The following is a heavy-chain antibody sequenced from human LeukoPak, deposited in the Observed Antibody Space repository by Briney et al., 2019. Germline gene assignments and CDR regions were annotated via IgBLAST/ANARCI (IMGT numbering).Heavy chain of an antibody. CDR1: GFTFSAYD. J-gene: IGHJ4*02. Sequence: GGSLRLSCAASGFTFSAYDMNWVRQATGKGLEWVSAIGTTDDTYYPGSMKGRFTISRENAKNSLYLQMNSLTAGDTAVYYCAREDSSGCDYWGQGTLVTVSS. CDR2: IGTTDDT. D-gene: IGHD6-19*01. V-gene: IGHV3-13*01. CDR3: AREDSSGCDY.